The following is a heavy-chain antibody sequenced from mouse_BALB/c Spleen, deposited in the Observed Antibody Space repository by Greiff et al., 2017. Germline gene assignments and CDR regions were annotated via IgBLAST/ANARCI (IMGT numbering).Heavy chain of an antibody. V-gene: IGHV3-1*02. J-gene: IGHJ2*01. CDR1: GYSITSDYT. CDR3: ARVGSYPDY. Sequence: DVKLEESGPDLVKPSQSLSLTCSVTGYSITSDYTWHWIRQFLGNKLEWMGYIHFSGGTNYNPSLKSRLSITRDTSKNQFFLQLISVTTEDTATYYCARVGSYPDYWGQGTTLTVSS. D-gene: IGHD5-1-1*01. CDR2: IHFSGGT.